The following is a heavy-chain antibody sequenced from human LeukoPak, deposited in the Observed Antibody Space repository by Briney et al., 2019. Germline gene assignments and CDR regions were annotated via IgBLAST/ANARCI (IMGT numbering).Heavy chain of an antibody. Sequence: QPGGSLRLSCAASGFTFDDYAMHWVRHAPGKGLEWVSGISWNSGSIGYADSVKGRFTISRDNAKNSLYLQMNSLRAEDTAVYFCARDSTPYYLYMDVWGRGATVTVSS. CDR3: ARDSTPYYLYMDV. J-gene: IGHJ6*03. V-gene: IGHV3-9*01. CDR1: GFTFDDYA. CDR2: ISWNSGSI.